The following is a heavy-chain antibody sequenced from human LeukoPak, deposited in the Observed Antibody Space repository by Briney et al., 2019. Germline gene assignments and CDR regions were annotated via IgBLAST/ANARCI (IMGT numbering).Heavy chain of an antibody. D-gene: IGHD2-2*01. J-gene: IGHJ6*03. CDR2: ISGSSNYI. Sequence: PGGSLRLSCAASGFTFSNDVMNWVRQAPGKGLEWVSSISGSSNYIDYADSVKGRFTISRDNAKNSLYLQVNSLRVDDTAVYYCARDRPDHCITTSCPQYMDVWGKGTTVTVSS. CDR1: GFTFSNDV. V-gene: IGHV3-21*01. CDR3: ARDRPDHCITTSCPQYMDV.